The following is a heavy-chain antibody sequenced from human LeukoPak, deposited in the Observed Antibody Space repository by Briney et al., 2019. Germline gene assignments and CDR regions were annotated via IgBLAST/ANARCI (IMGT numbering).Heavy chain of an antibody. CDR1: GFTFSSYA. J-gene: IGHJ6*03. V-gene: IGHV3-23*01. CDR3: AKNPGVTVTPYYYYMDV. Sequence: GSLRLSCAASGFTFSSYAMSWVRQAPGKGLEWVSGISGSGSNTYYADSVKGRFTISRDNSKNTLYLRMSRLRAEDTVVYYCAKNPGVTVTPYYYYMDVWGKGTTVTVSS. CDR2: ISGSGSNT. D-gene: IGHD4-17*01.